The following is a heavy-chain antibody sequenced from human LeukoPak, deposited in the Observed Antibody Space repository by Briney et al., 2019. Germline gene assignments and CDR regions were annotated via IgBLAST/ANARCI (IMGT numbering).Heavy chain of an antibody. J-gene: IGHJ3*02. D-gene: IGHD1-26*01. CDR1: GFTFSSYS. Sequence: GGSLRLSCAASGFTFSSYSMNWVRQAPGKGLEWVSYISSSSSTIYYADSVKGRFTISRDNAKNSLYLQMNSLRAEDTAVYYCARAREGLHDAFDIWGQGTMVTVSS. V-gene: IGHV3-48*01. CDR3: ARAREGLHDAFDI. CDR2: ISSSSSTI.